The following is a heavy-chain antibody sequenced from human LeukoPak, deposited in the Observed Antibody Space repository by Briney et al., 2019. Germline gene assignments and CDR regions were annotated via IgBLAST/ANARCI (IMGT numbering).Heavy chain of an antibody. Sequence: PGMSLRLSCAASGFTFSSYGMHWVRQAPGKGVEWVAVISYDGSNKYYADSVKGRFTISRDNSKNTLYLQMNSLRAEDTAVYYCAKDYCSSTSCYGIDYWGQGTLVTVSS. J-gene: IGHJ4*02. V-gene: IGHV3-30*18. CDR2: ISYDGSNK. CDR1: GFTFSSYG. CDR3: AKDYCSSTSCYGIDY. D-gene: IGHD2-2*01.